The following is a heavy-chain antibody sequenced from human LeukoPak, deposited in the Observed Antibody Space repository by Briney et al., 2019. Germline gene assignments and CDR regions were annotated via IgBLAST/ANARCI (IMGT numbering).Heavy chain of an antibody. CDR1: GFIFSTYA. V-gene: IGHV3-30-3*01. CDR3: ARGARPTYNWKGSGNWFDP. CDR2: ISNDGSNK. J-gene: IGHJ5*02. Sequence: GGSLRLSCAASGFIFSTYAMHWVRQAPGKGPEWLAFISNDGSNKNHANSVKGRFTISRDNSKNTLYLQMNSLRVEDTAVYYCARGARPTYNWKGSGNWFDPWGQGTLVTVSS. D-gene: IGHD1-20*01.